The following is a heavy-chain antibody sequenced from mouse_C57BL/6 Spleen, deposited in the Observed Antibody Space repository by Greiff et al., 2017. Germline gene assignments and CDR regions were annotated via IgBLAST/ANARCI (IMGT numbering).Heavy chain of an antibody. CDR3: ARRGFDYYDMDY. CDR1: GYTFTDYY. CDR2: IYPGSGNT. J-gene: IGHJ4*01. V-gene: IGHV1-84*01. Sequence: LVESGPELVKPGASVKISCKASGYTFTDYYIHWVKQRPGQGLAWIGWIYPGSGNTKYNEKFKGKATLTVDTSSSTAYMQLSSLTSEDSAVDVCARRGFDYYDMDYWGQGTSVTVSS.